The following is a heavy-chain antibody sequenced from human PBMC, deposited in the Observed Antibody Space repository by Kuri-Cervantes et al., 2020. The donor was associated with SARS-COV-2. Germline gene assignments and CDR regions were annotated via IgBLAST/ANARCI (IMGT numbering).Heavy chain of an antibody. V-gene: IGHV3-21*01. D-gene: IGHD3-16*01. CDR2: ISSSSSYI. J-gene: IGHJ3*02. CDR3: ARDPIYDYVWGSYRDDAFDI. CDR1: GFTFRSYS. Sequence: GESLKISCAASGFTFRSYSMNWVRQAPGKGLEWVSSISSSSSYIYYADSVKGRFTISRDNAKNSLYLQMNSLRAEDTAVYYCARDPIYDYVWGSYRDDAFDIWGQGTMVTVSS.